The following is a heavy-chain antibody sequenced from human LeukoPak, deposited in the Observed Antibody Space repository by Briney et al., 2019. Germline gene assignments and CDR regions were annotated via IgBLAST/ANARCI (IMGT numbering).Heavy chain of an antibody. Sequence: GGSLRLSCAASGFSFSSYWMTWVRQAPGKGLEWVANIKQDGSEKYYVDSVMGRFTISRDNAKNSLYLQMNSLRAEDTAVYYCARMSTSSWYVCDYWGQGTLDTVSS. V-gene: IGHV3-7*01. CDR1: GFSFSSYW. CDR2: IKQDGSEK. CDR3: ARMSTSSWYVCDY. D-gene: IGHD6-13*01. J-gene: IGHJ4*02.